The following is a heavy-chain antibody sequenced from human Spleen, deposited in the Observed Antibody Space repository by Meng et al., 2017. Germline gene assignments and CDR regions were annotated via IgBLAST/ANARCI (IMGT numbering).Heavy chain of an antibody. CDR2: INHSAST. CDR1: GGSFSDYY. V-gene: IGHV4-34*01. J-gene: IGHJ4*02. Sequence: AQIHPVGAGLFEPSETLSLTCAVYGGSFSDYYWIWIRQPPGKGLEWIEEINHSASTNYNPSLESRATISVDTSQNNLSLKLSSVTAADSAVYYCARGPTTMAHDFDYWGQGTLVTVSS. CDR3: ARGPTTMAHDFDY. D-gene: IGHD4-11*01.